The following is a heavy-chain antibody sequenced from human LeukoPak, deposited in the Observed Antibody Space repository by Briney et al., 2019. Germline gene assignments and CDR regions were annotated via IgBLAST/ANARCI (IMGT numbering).Heavy chain of an antibody. V-gene: IGHV3-73*01. D-gene: IGHD1-26*01. CDR1: WFSLSGSA. CDR3: ASSGVGAFATNAFDM. Sequence: GGSLRLSCAASWFSLSGSAVHWVRQASGKGLEWVGRVRSKSDKSATTYAESVKGRFTISRDDSKNTAYLQMNSLKTDDTAAYYCASSGVGAFATNAFDMWGQGTMVTVSS. J-gene: IGHJ3*02. CDR2: VRSKSDKSAT.